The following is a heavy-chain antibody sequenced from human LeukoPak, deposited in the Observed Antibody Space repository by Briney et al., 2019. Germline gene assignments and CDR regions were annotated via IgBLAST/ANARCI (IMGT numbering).Heavy chain of an antibody. Sequence: ASVKVSCKASGYTFTGYYMHWVRQAPGQGLEWMGWINPNSGGTNYAQKFQGRVTMTRDTSISTAYMELSRLRSDDTAVYYCARVLNPRVRVLDYWGQGTLVTVSS. J-gene: IGHJ4*02. D-gene: IGHD3-9*01. CDR3: ARVLNPRVRVLDY. CDR2: INPNSGGT. CDR1: GYTFTGYY. V-gene: IGHV1-2*02.